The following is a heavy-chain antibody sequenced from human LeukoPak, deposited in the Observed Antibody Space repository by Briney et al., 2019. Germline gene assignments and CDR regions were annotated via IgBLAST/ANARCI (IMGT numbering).Heavy chain of an antibody. V-gene: IGHV3-48*03. J-gene: IGHJ4*02. Sequence: GGSLRLSXAPSGFTFSSYEMNWVRQAPGKGLAWVSYISSSGSTIYYEDSVNGRFTISRDNAKNSLYLQMNSLRAEDTAVYYCASGGVPRLLGLERDYWGQGTLVTVSS. D-gene: IGHD1-1*01. CDR3: ASGGVPRLLGLERDY. CDR2: ISSSGSTI. CDR1: GFTFSSYE.